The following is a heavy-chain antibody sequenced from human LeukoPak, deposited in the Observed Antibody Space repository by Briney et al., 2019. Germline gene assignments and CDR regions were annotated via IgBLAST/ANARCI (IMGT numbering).Heavy chain of an antibody. Sequence: SETLSLTCTVSGGSITSYYWTYIRQPAGKGLEWIGRIHTSGSTNYNPSLKSRVTMSVDTSKNQFSLNLSSVTAAYTAMYYCAREFSGTSIAARVFDSWGQGTLVTVSS. CDR1: GGSITSYY. CDR3: AREFSGTSIAARVFDS. V-gene: IGHV4-4*07. J-gene: IGHJ4*02. CDR2: IHTSGST. D-gene: IGHD6-6*01.